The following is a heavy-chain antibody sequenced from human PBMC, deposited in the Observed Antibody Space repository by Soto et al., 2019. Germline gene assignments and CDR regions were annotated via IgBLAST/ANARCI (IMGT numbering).Heavy chain of an antibody. CDR3: TRDLKVAGTPNYYGMDV. V-gene: IGHV3-49*03. CDR1: GFTFGDYA. Sequence: GGSLRLSCTTSGFTFGDYAMSWFRQAPGKGLEWVGFIRSKTYGGTTQYAASVKGRFTISRDDSKSIAYLQMNSLKTEDTAVYYCTRDLKVAGTPNYYGMDVWGQGTTVTVSS. J-gene: IGHJ6*02. D-gene: IGHD6-19*01. CDR2: IRSKTYGGTT.